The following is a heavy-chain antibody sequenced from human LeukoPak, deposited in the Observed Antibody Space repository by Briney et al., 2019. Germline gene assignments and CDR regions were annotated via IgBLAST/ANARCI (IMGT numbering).Heavy chain of an antibody. CDR1: GGSISSYY. Sequence: SETLSLTCTVSGGSISSYYWSWIRQPPGKGLEWIGYIYYSGGTNYNPSLKSRVTISVDTSKNQFSLKLSSVTAADTAVYYCARERGGYCSSTSCYTNPFDYWGQGTLVTVPS. V-gene: IGHV4-59*01. CDR2: IYYSGGT. CDR3: ARERGGYCSSTSCYTNPFDY. J-gene: IGHJ4*02. D-gene: IGHD2-2*02.